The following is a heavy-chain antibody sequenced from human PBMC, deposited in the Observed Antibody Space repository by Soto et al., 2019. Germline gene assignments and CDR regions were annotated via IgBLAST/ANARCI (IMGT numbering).Heavy chain of an antibody. CDR1: EFTFNSFG. CDR3: AKDKGAFGGVLVFAFDS. CDR2: ITYDGKNK. D-gene: IGHD3-16*02. Sequence: QVQLVESGGGVVQPGTSLRLSCAASEFTFNSFGIHWVRQAPGKGLEWVAVITYDGKNKYYADSVKGRFTISRDNSRDTLYLQMNSLTAEDTAMYYCAKDKGAFGGVLVFAFDSWGQGSLVTVSS. V-gene: IGHV3-30*18. J-gene: IGHJ4*02.